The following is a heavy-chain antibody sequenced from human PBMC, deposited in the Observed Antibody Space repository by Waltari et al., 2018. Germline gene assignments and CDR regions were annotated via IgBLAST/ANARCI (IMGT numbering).Heavy chain of an antibody. V-gene: IGHV1-3*01. Sequence: QVQLVQSGAAVKEPGASVRVSCKASGYTFTNYAIHWVRQAPGQRPEWMGWINAGNGNTKYSQKFQGRGTIIRDTAASTAYMELHSLRSADTAVYYCARDSSGYNYGYGYWGQGTLVTVSS. D-gene: IGHD5-18*01. J-gene: IGHJ4*02. CDR1: GYTFTNYA. CDR2: INAGNGNT. CDR3: ARDSSGYNYGYGY.